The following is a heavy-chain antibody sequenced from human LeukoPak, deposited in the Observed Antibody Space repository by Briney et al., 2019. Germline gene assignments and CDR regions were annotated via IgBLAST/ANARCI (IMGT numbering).Heavy chain of an antibody. J-gene: IGHJ5*02. D-gene: IGHD2/OR15-2a*01. V-gene: IGHV4-39*07. CDR3: ARRILLYTTKRWFDP. CDR1: GGSISTSNYY. CDR2: IFYSGST. Sequence: SETLPLTCTVSGGSISTSNYYWGWIRQPPGKGLEWIGNIFYSGSTNYNPSLKSRVTISVDTSKNQFSLKLSSVTAADTAVYYCARRILLYTTKRWFDPWGQGTLVTVSS.